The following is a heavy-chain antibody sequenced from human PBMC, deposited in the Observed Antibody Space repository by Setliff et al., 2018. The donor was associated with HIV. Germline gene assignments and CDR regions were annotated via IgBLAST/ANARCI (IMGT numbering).Heavy chain of an antibody. CDR1: GFTFTDYT. V-gene: IGHV3-21*01. J-gene: IGHJ6*02. D-gene: IGHD3-9*01. CDR3: ARDFRRYFDYYYYGMDV. Sequence: GGSLRLSCAASGFTFTDYTMNWVRQAPGKGLEWVSSITSGSTYVNYADSVKGRFSISRDNSKNSLYLQMISLRAEDTAVYCCARDFRRYFDYYYYGMDVWGQGTTVTVSS. CDR2: ITSGSTYV.